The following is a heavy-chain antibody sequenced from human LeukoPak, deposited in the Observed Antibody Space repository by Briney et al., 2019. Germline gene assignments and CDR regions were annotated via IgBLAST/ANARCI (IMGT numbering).Heavy chain of an antibody. CDR1: GYTFTDYY. D-gene: IGHD2-15*01. Sequence: ASVRVSCKGSGYTFTDYYVHWVRQAPGQGLEWMGWIKPNSGGTNSAQKFQGRVTMTRDTSISTAYMELSRLTSDDTAVYYCAREGVAAYQFCFDYWGQGTPVTVSS. V-gene: IGHV1-2*02. CDR2: IKPNSGGT. J-gene: IGHJ4*02. CDR3: AREGVAAYQFCFDY.